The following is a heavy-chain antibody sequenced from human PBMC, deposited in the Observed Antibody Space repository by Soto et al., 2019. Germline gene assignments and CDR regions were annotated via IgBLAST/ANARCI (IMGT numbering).Heavy chain of an antibody. V-gene: IGHV4-31*03. CDR2: IYYSGTT. CDR3: ARVVSGSYFDC. D-gene: IGHD1-26*01. CDR1: GGPISTGGHF. Sequence: EQLEESGPGLVKASQTLSLTCTVSGGPISTGGHFWSWIRQHPKKGLEWIGYIYYSGTTHYNASLKSRATVSVDTSKNQFSLKLTSVTAADTAVYYCARVVSGSYFDCWGQGTLVTVSS. J-gene: IGHJ4*02.